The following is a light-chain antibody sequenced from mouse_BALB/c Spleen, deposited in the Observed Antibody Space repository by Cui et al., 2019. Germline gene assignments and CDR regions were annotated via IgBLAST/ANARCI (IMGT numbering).Light chain of an antibody. V-gene: IGKV4-61*01. CDR1: SSVSY. CDR3: QQYHSYP. CDR2: RTP. Sequence: QIVLTQSPAIVSASPGEKVTISYSASSSVSYMYWYQQKPASSPKPCIYRTPNLASGVPARFSGSGSETSYSLTISSMDAEDAATYYCQQYHSYPFGGGTKLEIK. J-gene: IGKJ1*01.